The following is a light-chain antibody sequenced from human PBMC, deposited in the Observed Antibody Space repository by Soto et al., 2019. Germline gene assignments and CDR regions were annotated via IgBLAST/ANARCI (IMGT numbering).Light chain of an antibody. CDR3: QQYNSFSWP. J-gene: IGKJ1*01. CDR1: QSITIW. V-gene: IGKV1-5*01. Sequence: DIQMTQSPSTLSASVGDSVTITCRASQSITIWLAWYQQKPGKAPKLLIYDASSLEGGVPSRFSGSGSGTEFTLTISGLQPDDFATYYCQQYNSFSWPFGQGTKVETK. CDR2: DAS.